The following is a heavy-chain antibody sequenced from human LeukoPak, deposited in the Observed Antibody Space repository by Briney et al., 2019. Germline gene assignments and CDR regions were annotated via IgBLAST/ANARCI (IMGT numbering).Heavy chain of an antibody. J-gene: IGHJ3*02. CDR3: ASDYCSSTSCYEFDAFVI. CDR1: GFTFSTNV. Sequence: GGSLRLSCVASGFTFSTNVMHWVRQAPGKGLEWVALIWHDGSNKYYADSVKGRFTISRDNSKNTLYLQMNSLRAEDTAVYYCASDYCSSTSCYEFDAFVIWGQGTMVTVSS. D-gene: IGHD2-2*01. V-gene: IGHV3-30*19. CDR2: IWHDGSNK.